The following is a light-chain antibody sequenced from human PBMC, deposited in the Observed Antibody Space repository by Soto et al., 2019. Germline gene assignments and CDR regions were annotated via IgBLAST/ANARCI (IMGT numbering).Light chain of an antibody. CDR1: QTIIRY. CDR2: AAS. CDR3: QQSYSTLFS. V-gene: IGKV1-39*01. J-gene: IGKJ3*01. Sequence: DIQMTQSPSSLSASVGDRVTITCRASQTIIRYLNWYQQKPGRAPNLLIYAASNLQSGVPSRFSGSASGTEFTLTISSLQPEDFATYYCQQSYSTLFSFGPGTKVDI.